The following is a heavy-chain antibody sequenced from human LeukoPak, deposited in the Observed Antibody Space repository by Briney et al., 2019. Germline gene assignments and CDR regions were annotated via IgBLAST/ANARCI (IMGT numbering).Heavy chain of an antibody. Sequence: PSETLSLTCAVSGGSISSGGYSWSWIRQPPGKGLEWIGYIYHSGSTYYNPSLKSRVTISVDTSKNQFSLKLSSVTAADTAMYYCARENDFWSVPDYYYYYYMDVWGKGTTVTVSS. CDR3: ARENDFWSVPDYYYYYYMDV. D-gene: IGHD3-3*01. V-gene: IGHV4-30-2*01. CDR2: IYHSGST. J-gene: IGHJ6*03. CDR1: GGSISSGGYS.